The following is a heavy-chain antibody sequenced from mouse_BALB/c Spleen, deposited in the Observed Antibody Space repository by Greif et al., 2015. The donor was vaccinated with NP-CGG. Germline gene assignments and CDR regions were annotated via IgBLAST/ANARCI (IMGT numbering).Heavy chain of an antibody. CDR2: ISYSGST. CDR1: GYSITSDYA. CDR3: ARWVPQDYFDY. Sequence: EVQLVESGPGLVKPSQSLSLTCTVTGYSITSDYAWNWIRQFPGNKLEWMGYISYSGSTSYNPSLKSRISITRDTSKNQFFLQLNSVTTEDTATYYCARWVPQDYFDYWGQGTTLTVSS. J-gene: IGHJ2*01. D-gene: IGHD2-14*01. V-gene: IGHV3-2*02.